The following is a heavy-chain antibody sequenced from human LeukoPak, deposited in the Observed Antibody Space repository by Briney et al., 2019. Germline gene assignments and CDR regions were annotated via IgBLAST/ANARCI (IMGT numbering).Heavy chain of an antibody. V-gene: IGHV4-4*02. Sequence: PSGTLSLTCAVSGGSISSDHWWSWVRQPPGQGLEWIGEISLAGQTNYNPSLNGRVTMSLDKSSNQLSLNLTSVTAADTATYYCSRESGAFCPFGYWGQGTLVIVSS. CDR3: SRESGAFCPFGY. CDR2: ISLAGQT. J-gene: IGHJ4*02. D-gene: IGHD1-26*01. CDR1: GGSISSDHW.